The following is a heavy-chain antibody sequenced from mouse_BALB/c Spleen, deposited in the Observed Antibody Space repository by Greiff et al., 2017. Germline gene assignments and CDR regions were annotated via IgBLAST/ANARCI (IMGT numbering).Heavy chain of an antibody. Sequence: QVQLQQSGAELMKPGASVKISCKATGYTFSSYWIEWVKQRPGHGLEWIGEIHPNSGNTNYNEKFKGKATLTVDTSSSTAYVDLSSLTSEDSAVYYCARCHYDWAAMDYWGQGTSVTVSS. D-gene: IGHD2-4*01. CDR1: GYTFSSYW. CDR2: IHPNSGNT. V-gene: IGHV1S14*01. CDR3: ARCHYDWAAMDY. J-gene: IGHJ4*01.